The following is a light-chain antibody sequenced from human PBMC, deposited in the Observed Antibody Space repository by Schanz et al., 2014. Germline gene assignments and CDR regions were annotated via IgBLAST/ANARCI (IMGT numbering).Light chain of an antibody. Sequence: EVVMTQSPVSLSVSPGESATFSCRASESVGGVVAWYQQKPGQPPSLLFYSASTRATGVPARFRASGSGTEFTLPISRLEPDDFDVYYCQQYGSSRGSFGQGTKLEIK. V-gene: IGKV3-20*01. CDR1: ESVGGV. J-gene: IGKJ2*04. CDR2: SAS. CDR3: QQYGSSRGS.